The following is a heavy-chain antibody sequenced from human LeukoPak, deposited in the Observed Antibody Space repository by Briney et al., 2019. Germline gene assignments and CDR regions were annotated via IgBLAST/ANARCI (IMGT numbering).Heavy chain of an antibody. D-gene: IGHD6-19*01. CDR2: MSSGGTT. CDR3: ARGGWGSGWLGGGGDYMDV. J-gene: IGHJ6*03. V-gene: IGHV4-4*07. CDR1: GGSVSDYY. Sequence: SETLSLSCNVSGGSVSDYYWRWIRQPAGKGLDYIGLMSSGGTTDHHPSLERRVTMSVVRTKILLFLKLTSVTAADPAAYWCARGGWGSGWLGGGGDYMDVWGKGTTVIVSS.